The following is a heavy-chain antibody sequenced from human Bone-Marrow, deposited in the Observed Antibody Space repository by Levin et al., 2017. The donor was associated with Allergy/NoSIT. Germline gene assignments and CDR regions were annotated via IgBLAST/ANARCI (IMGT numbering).Heavy chain of an antibody. J-gene: IGHJ3*01. V-gene: IGHV3-23*01. D-gene: IGHD5-24*01. CDR2: INYSGGKT. Sequence: GGSLRLSCAASGFTFRNFAMTWVRQAPGMGLEWVSAINYSGGKTYYADSVKGRFTLSRDNSKNTLFLEMNNLRVGDTALYYCSKHSGFTYGYNDAFDVWGQGAMVTVSS. CDR1: GFTFRNFA. CDR3: SKHSGFTYGYNDAFDV.